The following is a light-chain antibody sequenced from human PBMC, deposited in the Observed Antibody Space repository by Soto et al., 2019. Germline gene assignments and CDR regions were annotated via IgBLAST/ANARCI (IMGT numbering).Light chain of an antibody. J-gene: IGKJ1*01. Sequence: DIVMTQSPDSLAVSLGERATINCRSSQSVLSNSNNKNYLARYQQKRGQAPKLLIYWASNREFGVPVRFSGSLSGTDFTLTIRRLQAEDVAVYYCQQYYSVPWTFGQGTKVEIK. CDR3: QQYYSVPWT. CDR1: QSVLSNSNNKNY. CDR2: WAS. V-gene: IGKV4-1*01.